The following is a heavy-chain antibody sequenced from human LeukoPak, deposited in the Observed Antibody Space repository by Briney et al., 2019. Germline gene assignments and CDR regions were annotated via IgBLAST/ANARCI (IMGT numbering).Heavy chain of an antibody. D-gene: IGHD2-2*01. CDR1: GFTFSSYG. V-gene: IGHV3-30*03. Sequence: PGGSLRLSCAASGFTFSSYGMHWVRQAPGKGLEWVAVISYDGSNKYYADSVKGRFTISRDNSKNTLYLQMNSLRAEDTAVYYCARDSEDIVVVPAASDYWGQGTLVTVSS. J-gene: IGHJ4*02. CDR2: ISYDGSNK. CDR3: ARDSEDIVVVPAASDY.